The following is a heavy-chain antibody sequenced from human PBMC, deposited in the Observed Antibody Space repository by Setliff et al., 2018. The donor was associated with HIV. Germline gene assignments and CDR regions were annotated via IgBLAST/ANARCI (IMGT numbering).Heavy chain of an antibody. D-gene: IGHD3-22*01. Sequence: ASVKVSCKASGYTFTNYGISWVRQAPGQGLEWMGWISAYNGNTNYAQEVQGRVTLTTDTSTSTAYMDLRNLTSDDTAVYYCARLRLFYDAFNIWGQGTMVTVSS. CDR1: GYTFTNYG. CDR2: ISAYNGNT. CDR3: ARLRLFYDAFNI. J-gene: IGHJ3*02. V-gene: IGHV1-18*01.